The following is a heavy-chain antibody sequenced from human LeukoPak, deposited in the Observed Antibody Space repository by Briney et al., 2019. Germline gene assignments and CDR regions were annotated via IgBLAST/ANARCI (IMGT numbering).Heavy chain of an antibody. CDR1: GFTFSGYT. Sequence: GGSLRLSCAASGFTFSGYTMNWVRQAPGKGLEWVSSISSTTRFIYYADSVKGRFTISRDNAKNSLYLQMNSLRGEDTAVYYSARDHQPYWYFDLWGRGTLVTVSS. CDR3: ARDHQPYWYFDL. CDR2: ISSTTRFI. J-gene: IGHJ2*01. V-gene: IGHV3-21*01.